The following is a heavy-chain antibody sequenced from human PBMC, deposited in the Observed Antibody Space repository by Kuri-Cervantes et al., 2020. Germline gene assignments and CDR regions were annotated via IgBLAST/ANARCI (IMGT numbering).Heavy chain of an antibody. V-gene: IGHV4-59*01. CDR1: GGSFSGYY. Sequence: SETLSLTCAVYGGSFSGYYWNWIRQPPGKGLEWIGYIFYSGSTSYIPSLKSRVTISVDTSKNQFSLNLRSVTAADTAVYYCARRDYYDSSGYRDAFDMWGQGTMVTVS. CDR2: IFYSGST. D-gene: IGHD3-22*01. CDR3: ARRDYYDSSGYRDAFDM. J-gene: IGHJ3*02.